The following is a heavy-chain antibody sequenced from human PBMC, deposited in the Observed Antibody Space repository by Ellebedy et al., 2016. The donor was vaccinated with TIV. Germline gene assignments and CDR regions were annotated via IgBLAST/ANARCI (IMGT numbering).Heavy chain of an antibody. CDR3: VRDVFGGFFDY. J-gene: IGHJ4*02. D-gene: IGHD3-10*01. CDR2: ISFDGSNK. V-gene: IGHV3-30*07. CDR1: GFTFSSHA. Sequence: GESLKISCAASGFTFSSHAIHWVRQAPGKGLEWVAVISFDGSNKYYTDSVKGRFTISRDNAKNLLYLQMNSLGDEDTAMYYCVRDVFGGFFDYWGQGTLVTVSS.